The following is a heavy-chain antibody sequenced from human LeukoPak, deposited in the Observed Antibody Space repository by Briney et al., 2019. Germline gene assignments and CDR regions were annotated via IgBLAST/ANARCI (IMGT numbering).Heavy chain of an antibody. CDR2: IKQDGSEK. Sequence: GGSLRLSCAASGFTFSNYYMSWIRQAPGKGLEWVANIKQDGSEKYYVDSVKGRFTISRDNAKNSLYLQMNSLRAEDTAVYYCARDAVVPDAFDIWGQGTMVTVSS. CDR3: ARDAVVPDAFDI. J-gene: IGHJ3*02. V-gene: IGHV3-7*01. D-gene: IGHD2-15*01. CDR1: GFTFSNYY.